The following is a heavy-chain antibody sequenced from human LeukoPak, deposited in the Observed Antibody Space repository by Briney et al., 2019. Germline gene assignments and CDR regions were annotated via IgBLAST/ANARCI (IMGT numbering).Heavy chain of an antibody. CDR3: AREARSRETLDI. Sequence: SETLSLTCTVSGVSMSSCTFYGVWIRQPPGKGLEWIANVYYSGSTFYNPSLKDRVAMFVDTSKNQFSLQLSSVTAADTAVYYCAREARSRETLDIWGQGAVVTVSS. CDR1: GVSMSSCTFY. CDR2: VYYSGST. D-gene: IGHD2-15*01. J-gene: IGHJ3*02. V-gene: IGHV4-39*07.